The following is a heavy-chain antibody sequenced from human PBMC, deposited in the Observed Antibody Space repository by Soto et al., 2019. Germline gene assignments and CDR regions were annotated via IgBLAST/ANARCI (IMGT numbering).Heavy chain of an antibody. J-gene: IGHJ4*02. Sequence: PGGSLRLSCAASGFTFSSYAMHWVRQAPGKGLEWVAVISYDGSNKYYADSVKGRFTISRDNSKNTLYLQMNSLRAEDTAVYYCARNKIKQLWLHDSWGQGTLVTVSS. CDR3: ARNKIKQLWLHDS. CDR1: GFTFSSYA. CDR2: ISYDGSNK. V-gene: IGHV3-30-3*01. D-gene: IGHD5-18*01.